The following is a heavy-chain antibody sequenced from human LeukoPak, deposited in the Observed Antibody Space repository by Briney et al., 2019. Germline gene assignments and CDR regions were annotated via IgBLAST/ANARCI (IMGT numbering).Heavy chain of an antibody. CDR1: GFTFSSYG. V-gene: IGHV3-23*01. J-gene: IGHJ4*02. Sequence: HPGGSLRLSCAASGFTFSSYGMSWVRQAPGKGLEWVSAISGSGGSTYYADSVKGRFTISRDNSKNTLYLQMNSLRAEDTAVYYCAKDGGYDSSGYYYDYFDYWGQGTLVTVSS. CDR2: ISGSGGST. D-gene: IGHD3-22*01. CDR3: AKDGGYDSSGYYYDYFDY.